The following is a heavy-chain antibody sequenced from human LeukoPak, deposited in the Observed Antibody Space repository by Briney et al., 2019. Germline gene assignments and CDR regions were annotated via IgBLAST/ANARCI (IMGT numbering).Heavy chain of an antibody. Sequence: PGGSLRLSCAASGFTFSIYGMHWVRQAPGKGLEWVAVISYDGSNIYYADSVKGRFTISRGNSKNTLYPQMNSLRPEDTAVYYCAKKFPGAVTSGPDYWGQGTLVTVSS. V-gene: IGHV3-30*18. CDR1: GFTFSIYG. CDR3: AKKFPGAVTSGPDY. D-gene: IGHD4-17*01. CDR2: ISYDGSNI. J-gene: IGHJ4*02.